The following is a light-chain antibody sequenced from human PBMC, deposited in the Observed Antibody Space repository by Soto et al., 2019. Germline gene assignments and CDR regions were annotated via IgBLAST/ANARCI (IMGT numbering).Light chain of an antibody. CDR2: DDS. CDR1: NIESKS. V-gene: IGLV3-21*02. Sequence: SYELTQPPSVSVAPGQTARITCGGNNIESKSVHWYQQRPGQAPVLVVHDDSDRPSGIPERISGSNSVNTATLTISRVEAGDEAEYYCQVWDGLSDHVIFGGGTKLTVL. CDR3: QVWDGLSDHVI. J-gene: IGLJ2*01.